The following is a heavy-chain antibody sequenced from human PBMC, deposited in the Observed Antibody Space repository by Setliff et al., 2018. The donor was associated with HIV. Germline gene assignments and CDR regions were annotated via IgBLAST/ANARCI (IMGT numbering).Heavy chain of an antibody. Sequence: SETLSLTCAVYGGSFSGYYWSWIRQPPGKGLEWIGEINHSGSTNYNPSLKSRVTISVDTSKNQFSLNLNSVTAADTAVYYCARGQGCGGGCHYAFEMWGQGTMVT. CDR1: GGSFSGYY. J-gene: IGHJ3*02. CDR3: ARGQGCGGGCHYAFEM. D-gene: IGHD2-21*01. V-gene: IGHV4-34*01. CDR2: INHSGST.